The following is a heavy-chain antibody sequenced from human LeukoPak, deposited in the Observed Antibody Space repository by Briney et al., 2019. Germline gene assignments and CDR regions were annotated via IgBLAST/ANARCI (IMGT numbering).Heavy chain of an antibody. Sequence: PSETLSLTCAVYGRSFSGYYWSWIRQPPGKGPEWIGEINHSGSTNYNPSLKSRVTISADTSKNQFSLKLSSVTAADTAVYYCARVPVDTAMRDAFDIWGQGTTVTVSS. CDR3: ARVPVDTAMRDAFDI. J-gene: IGHJ3*02. V-gene: IGHV4-34*01. D-gene: IGHD5-18*01. CDR1: GRSFSGYY. CDR2: INHSGST.